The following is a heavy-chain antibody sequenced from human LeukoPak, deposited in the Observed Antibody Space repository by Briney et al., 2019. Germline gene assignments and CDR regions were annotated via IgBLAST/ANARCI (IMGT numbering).Heavy chain of an antibody. J-gene: IGHJ4*02. CDR3: ARVYGLAVAASQFDY. V-gene: IGHV1-2*02. CDR2: INPSSGGT. CDR1: GYXFTGYY. Sequence: ASVKVSCKASGYXFTGYYIHWVRQAPGQGHEWMGWINPSSGGTHFAQKFQGRVTMTRDMSISTAYMELSRLRSDDTAVSYCARVYGLAVAASQFDYWGQGTLVTVSS. D-gene: IGHD6-19*01.